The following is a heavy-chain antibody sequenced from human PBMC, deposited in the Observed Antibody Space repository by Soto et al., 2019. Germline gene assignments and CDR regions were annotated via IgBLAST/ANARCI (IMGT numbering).Heavy chain of an antibody. CDR2: ISSSGSTI. CDR1: GFTFCDYY. V-gene: IGHV3-11*01. D-gene: IGHD2-2*01. Sequence: GGSLRLSCAASGFTFCDYYMSWIRQAPGKGLEWVSYISSSGSTIYYADSVKGRFTISRDNAKNSLYLQMNSLRAEDTAVYYCARDADIVVVPAATDYYYMDVWGKGTTLTVSS. J-gene: IGHJ6*03. CDR3: ARDADIVVVPAATDYYYMDV.